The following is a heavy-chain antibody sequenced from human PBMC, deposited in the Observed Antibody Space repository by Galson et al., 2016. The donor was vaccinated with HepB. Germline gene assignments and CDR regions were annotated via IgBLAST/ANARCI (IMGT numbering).Heavy chain of an antibody. V-gene: IGHV1-2*02. CDR1: GYSFTGYF. Sequence: SVKVSCKASGYSFTGYFIHWVRQAPGQGLEWMGLIKPHSGGTKYAPQFQVRVPFTRDPSPSTVYMGLTSLRSDATAVYFCAREFNRHTVTTFYYYGMDVWGQGTTVTVSS. D-gene: IGHD4-17*01. J-gene: IGHJ6*02. CDR3: AREFNRHTVTTFYYYGMDV. CDR2: IKPHSGGT.